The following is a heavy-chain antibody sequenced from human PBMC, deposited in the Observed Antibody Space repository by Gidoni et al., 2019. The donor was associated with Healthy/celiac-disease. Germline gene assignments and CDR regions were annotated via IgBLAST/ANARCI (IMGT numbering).Heavy chain of an antibody. J-gene: IGHJ3*02. Sequence: EVQLVESGGGLVQPGGSLSLSCDTSGFTVSSYERNWVRQAPGTGLEWVSYISSSGSTIYYADSVKGRFTISRDNAKNSLYLQMTSLRAEDTADYYCARGRAVAGTSDAFDIWGQGTMVTVSS. V-gene: IGHV3-48*03. CDR2: ISSSGSTI. CDR3: ARGRAVAGTSDAFDI. D-gene: IGHD6-19*01. CDR1: GFTVSSYE.